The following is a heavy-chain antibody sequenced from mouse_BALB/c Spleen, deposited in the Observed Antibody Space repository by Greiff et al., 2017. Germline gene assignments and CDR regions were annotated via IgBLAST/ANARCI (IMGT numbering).Heavy chain of an antibody. V-gene: IGHV7-3*02. CDR2: IRNKANGYTT. CDR1: GFTFTDYS. D-gene: IGHD1-1*01. J-gene: IGHJ3*01. CDR3: TRNNYGAY. Sequence: EVQLEESGGGLVQPGGSLRLSCASSGFTFTDYSMSWVRQPPGKALEWLGFIRNKANGYTTEYSASVKGRFTISRDNSQSILYLQMNALRAEDSATYYCTRNNYGAYWGQGTLVTVSA.